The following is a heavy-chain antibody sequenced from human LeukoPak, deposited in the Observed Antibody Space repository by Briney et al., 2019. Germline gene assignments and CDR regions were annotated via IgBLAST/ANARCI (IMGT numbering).Heavy chain of an antibody. D-gene: IGHD3-22*01. CDR3: VKAAYYDTSGRYYFDY. Sequence: PGGSLRLSCAASGFTFDDYGMSWVRQAPGKGLEWVSGINWNGGSTGYADSVKGRFTISRDNAKNSLYLQMNSLRAEDTALYYCVKAAYYDTSGRYYFDYWGQGTLVTVSS. J-gene: IGHJ4*02. CDR1: GFTFDDYG. CDR2: INWNGGST. V-gene: IGHV3-20*04.